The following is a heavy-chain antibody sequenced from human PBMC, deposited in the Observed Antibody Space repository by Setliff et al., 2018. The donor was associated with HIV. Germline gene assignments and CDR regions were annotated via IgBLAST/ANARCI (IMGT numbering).Heavy chain of an antibody. CDR1: GGTFSSYA. Sequence: ASVKVSCKASGGTFSSYAISWVRQAPGQGLEWMGRIIPIFGTANYAQKFQGRVTITADKSTSTAYMELSSLGSEDTAVYYCALGYCSVGSCYSVDFDYWGQGTLVTVSS. D-gene: IGHD2-15*01. CDR3: ALGYCSVGSCYSVDFDY. J-gene: IGHJ4*02. CDR2: IIPIFGTA. V-gene: IGHV1-69*06.